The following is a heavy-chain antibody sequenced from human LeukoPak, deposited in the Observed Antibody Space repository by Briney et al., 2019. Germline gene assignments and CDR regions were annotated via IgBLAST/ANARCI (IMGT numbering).Heavy chain of an antibody. J-gene: IGHJ4*02. Sequence: GGSLRLSCAASRFTFSSYGMHWVRDAPGKGLEWVSFIRFDGSNKYYAESVKGRFTISRDNSKNTLYLQMNSLRAEDTAVYYCANSHLWGQGTLVTVSS. CDR1: RFTFSSYG. V-gene: IGHV3-30*02. CDR2: IRFDGSNK. CDR3: ANSHL.